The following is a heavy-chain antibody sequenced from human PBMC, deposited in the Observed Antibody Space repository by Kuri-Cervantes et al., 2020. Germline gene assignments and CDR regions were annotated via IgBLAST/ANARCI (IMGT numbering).Heavy chain of an antibody. CDR1: GFTFSSYW. CDR3: AKGSGDPAVYYYYYYYMDV. Sequence: GGSLRLSCAASGFTFSSYWMSWVRQAPGKGLEWVANIKQDGSEKYYVDSVKGRFTISRDNSKNTLYLQMNNLRTEDTAVYYCAKGSGDPAVYYYYYYYMDVWGKGTTVTVSS. CDR2: IKQDGSEK. D-gene: IGHD4-17*01. V-gene: IGHV3-7*03. J-gene: IGHJ6*03.